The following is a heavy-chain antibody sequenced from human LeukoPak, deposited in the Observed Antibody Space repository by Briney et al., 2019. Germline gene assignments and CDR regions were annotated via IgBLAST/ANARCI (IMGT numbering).Heavy chain of an antibody. D-gene: IGHD2-15*01. CDR3: AKSRFSCIGNNCYSPDY. CDR1: GLPFSSYA. J-gene: IGHJ4*02. V-gene: IGHV3-30*18. CDR2: ISYDGSNE. Sequence: GGSLRLSCAASGLPFSSYAMHWVRQAPGKGLEWVAIISYDGSNEHYADSVKGRFTISRDNSKNNLYLHVNSLRPEDTAVYYCAKSRFSCIGNNCYSPDYWGQGTLVTVSS.